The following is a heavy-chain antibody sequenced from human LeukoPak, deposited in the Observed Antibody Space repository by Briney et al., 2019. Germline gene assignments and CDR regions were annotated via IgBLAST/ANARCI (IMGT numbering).Heavy chain of an antibody. CDR1: GGSIWSYY. CDR2: IFYSGTT. V-gene: IGHV4-59*08. CDR3: ARTYCSGGSCHFDY. Sequence: PSETLSLTCTVSGGSIWSYYWSWIRQPPGKGLEWVGYIFYSGTTDSNPSLKSRVTISVDTSKNQFSLKLSSVTAADTAVYYCARTYCSGGSCHFDYWGQGTLVTVSS. J-gene: IGHJ4*02. D-gene: IGHD2-15*01.